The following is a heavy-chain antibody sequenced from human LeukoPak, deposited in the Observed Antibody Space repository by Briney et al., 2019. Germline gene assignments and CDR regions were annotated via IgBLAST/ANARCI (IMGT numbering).Heavy chain of an antibody. D-gene: IGHD4/OR15-4a*01. Sequence: SETLSLTCTVSGGSISYYYWSWIRQSPGKGLEWIGYVNYSGTTNYNPSLKSRVTISVDTSKNQFSLQLRSVTAADTAVYYCAREDPQTRVPEGMDVWGQGTTVTVSS. V-gene: IGHV4-59*01. CDR3: AREDPQTRVPEGMDV. CDR1: GGSISYYY. J-gene: IGHJ6*02. CDR2: VNYSGTT.